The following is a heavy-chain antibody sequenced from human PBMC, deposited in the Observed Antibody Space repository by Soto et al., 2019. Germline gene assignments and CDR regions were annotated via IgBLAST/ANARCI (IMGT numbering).Heavy chain of an antibody. CDR2: ISGSGVNT. CDR3: ALYTWNSGSLRALHY. Sequence: PGGSLRLSCAASGFTFSTYLLTWVRQAPGRGLEWVSTISGSGVNTFYADSLKGRFTISRDNSKNTVFLLMNSLRAEDTATYYCALYTWNSGSLRALHYWGQGTLVTVSS. J-gene: IGHJ4*02. V-gene: IGHV3-23*01. CDR1: GFTFSTYL. D-gene: IGHD1-7*01.